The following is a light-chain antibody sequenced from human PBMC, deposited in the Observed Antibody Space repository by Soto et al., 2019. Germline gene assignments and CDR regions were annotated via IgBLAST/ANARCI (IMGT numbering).Light chain of an antibody. CDR3: QKYNGALWA. CDR2: AAS. J-gene: IGKJ1*01. Sequence: DIQMTQSPSSLSASIGDRVTITCRASQGIANYLAWYQQKPGKVPKLLIYAASSLQSGVPSRFSGSGPGTDFTLTIRGLQPEDVATYYCQKYNGALWAFGQGTKADIK. V-gene: IGKV1-27*01. CDR1: QGIANY.